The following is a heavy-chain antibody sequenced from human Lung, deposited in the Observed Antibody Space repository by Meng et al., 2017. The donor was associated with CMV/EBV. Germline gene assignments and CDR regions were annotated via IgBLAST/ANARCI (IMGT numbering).Heavy chain of an antibody. CDR2: ISAYNGNT. CDR3: ASDWELVTHGGDY. D-gene: IGHD3-10*01. Sequence: SVXVSXXASGYTFTSYGISWVRQAPGQGLEGRGWISAYNGNTNYAQKFQGRVIMTTDTFTSTAYMVLRILRSDDTAGYYCASDWELVTHGGDYWGQGTGVTVAS. V-gene: IGHV1-18*01. CDR1: GYTFTSYG. J-gene: IGHJ4*02.